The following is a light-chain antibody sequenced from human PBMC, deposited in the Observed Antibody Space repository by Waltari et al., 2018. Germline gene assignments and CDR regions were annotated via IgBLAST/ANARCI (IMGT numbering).Light chain of an antibody. V-gene: IGLV1-51*02. CDR3: GTWDSSLSGAV. CDR1: SSNIGHNY. Sequence: QSVLTQPPSVSAAPGQRGTISCSGGSSNIGHNYVSWYRQFPGAAPQLLVYENPERPSGIPGRFSGSRSGTSATLDITGLQAGDEADYYCGTWDSSLSGAVFGGGTHLTVL. J-gene: IGLJ7*01. CDR2: ENP.